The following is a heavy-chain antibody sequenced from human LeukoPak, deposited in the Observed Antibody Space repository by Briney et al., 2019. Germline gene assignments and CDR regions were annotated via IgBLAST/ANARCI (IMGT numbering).Heavy chain of an antibody. J-gene: IGHJ3*02. Sequence: SETLSLTCTVSGGSISSYYWSWIRQPPGKELEWIGYIYYSGSTNYNPSLKSRVTISVDTSKNQFSLKLSSVTAADTAVYYCARDPSGYRNDAFDIWGQGTMVTVSS. CDR2: IYYSGST. D-gene: IGHD1-14*01. CDR3: ARDPSGYRNDAFDI. V-gene: IGHV4-59*01. CDR1: GGSISSYY.